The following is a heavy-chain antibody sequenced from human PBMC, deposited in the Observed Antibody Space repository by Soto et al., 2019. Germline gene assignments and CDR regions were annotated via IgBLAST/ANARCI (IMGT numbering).Heavy chain of an antibody. V-gene: IGHV1-2*02. J-gene: IGHJ4*02. D-gene: IGHD6-19*01. CDR3: ARAYSGTYAFDY. CDR1: GYIFTGHY. CDR2: INPDTGVT. Sequence: QVQLVQSGAEVKKPGASVKVSCKTSGYIFTGHYMQWVRQAPGQGLEWMGWINPDTGVTNFAKRFQGRVTLASDPSLPTVHMEVSRLPSDDTAVYFCARAYSGTYAFDYWGQGTLVTVSS.